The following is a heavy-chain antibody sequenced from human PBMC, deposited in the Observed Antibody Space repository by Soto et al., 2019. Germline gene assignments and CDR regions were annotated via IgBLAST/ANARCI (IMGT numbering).Heavy chain of an antibody. CDR2: INHSGST. CDR3: ARVPMATITPYYYGMDV. Sequence: PSETLSLTXAAYGGSFSGYYWSWIRQPPGKGLEWIGEINHSGSTNYNPSLKSRVTIPVDTSKNQFSLKLSSVTAADTAVYYCARVPMATITPYYYGMDVWGQGTTVTVS. J-gene: IGHJ6*02. CDR1: GGSFSGYY. D-gene: IGHD5-12*01. V-gene: IGHV4-34*01.